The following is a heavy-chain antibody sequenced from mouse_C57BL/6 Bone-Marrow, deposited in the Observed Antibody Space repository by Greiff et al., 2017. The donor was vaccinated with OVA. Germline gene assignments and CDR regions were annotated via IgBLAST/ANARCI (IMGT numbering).Heavy chain of an antibody. V-gene: IGHV5-4*01. D-gene: IGHD3-2*02. CDR1: GFTFSSYA. Sequence: EVHLVESGGGLVKPGGSLKLSCAASGFTFSSYAMSWVRQTPEKRLEWVATISDGGSYTYYPDNVKGRFTISRDNAKNNLYLQMSHLKSEDTAMYYCARASTFRQLRLRAMDYWGQGTSVTVSS. J-gene: IGHJ4*01. CDR3: ARASTFRQLRLRAMDY. CDR2: ISDGGSYT.